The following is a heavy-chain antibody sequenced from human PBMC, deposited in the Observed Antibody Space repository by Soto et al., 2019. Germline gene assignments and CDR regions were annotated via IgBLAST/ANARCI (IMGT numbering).Heavy chain of an antibody. CDR1: GGSFSGYY. J-gene: IGHJ3*02. CDR3: ARIPDSAFDS. CDR2: INHSGST. D-gene: IGHD2-21*01. V-gene: IGHV4-34*01. Sequence: SETLSLTCAVYGGSFSGYYWSWIRQPPGKGLEWIGEINHSGSTNYNPSLKSRVTISVDTSKNQFSRKLSSVTAADTAVYYCARIPDSAFDSWGQGTMVTGSS.